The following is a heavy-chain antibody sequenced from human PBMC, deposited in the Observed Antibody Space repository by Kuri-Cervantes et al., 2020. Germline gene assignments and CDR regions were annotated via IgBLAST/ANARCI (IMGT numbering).Heavy chain of an antibody. CDR3: AREVDYFDY. Sequence: GSLRLSCTVSGGSISSSSYYWGWIRQPPGKGLEWIGRIYYSGSTYYNPSLKSRVTISVDTSKNQFSLKLSSVTAADTAVYYCAREVDYFDYWGQGTLVTVSS. V-gene: IGHV4-39*07. D-gene: IGHD2-15*01. CDR1: GGSISSSSYY. CDR2: IYYSGST. J-gene: IGHJ4*02.